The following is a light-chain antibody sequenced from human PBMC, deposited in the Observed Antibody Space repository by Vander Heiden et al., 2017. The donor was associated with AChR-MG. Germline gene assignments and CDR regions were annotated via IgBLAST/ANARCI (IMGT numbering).Light chain of an antibody. CDR2: WAS. Sequence: DIAMTQTPDFLAVSLGERATINCKSSQSVLYSSNNKNYLAWYQQKPGQPPKLLIYWASTRESGVPDRFSGSGSGTDFTLTISSLQAEDVAVYYCQQYDSTSTTFGQGTRLEIK. V-gene: IGKV4-1*01. CDR3: QQYDSTSTT. J-gene: IGKJ5*01. CDR1: QSVLYSSNNKNY.